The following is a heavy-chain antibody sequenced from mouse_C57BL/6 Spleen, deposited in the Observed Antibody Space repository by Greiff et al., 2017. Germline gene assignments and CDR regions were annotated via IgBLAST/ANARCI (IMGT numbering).Heavy chain of an antibody. J-gene: IGHJ3*01. CDR1: GYTFTSYW. CDR2: IYPGSGST. Sequence: QVQLQQPGAELVKPGASVKMSCKASGYTFTSYWITWVKQRPGQGLEWIGDIYPGSGSTNYNEKLTSKATLTVDTSSSTADMQLSSLTSEDSAVYYCARTPVAYWGQGTLVTVSA. CDR3: ARTPVAY. V-gene: IGHV1-55*01.